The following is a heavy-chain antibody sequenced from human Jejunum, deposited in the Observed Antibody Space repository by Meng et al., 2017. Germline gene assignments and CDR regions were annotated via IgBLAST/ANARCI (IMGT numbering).Heavy chain of an antibody. D-gene: IGHD3/OR15-3a*01. CDR2: IHHSGST. Sequence: QLQLLQWGAGLLKPSETLSLTCPAYGDSFTDYYWSWIRQPPGKGLEWIGEIHHSGSTNYNASLESRVTISRDTSKKQFSLRLSSVTAADTAVYYCARVGLGWSGFDSWGQGTLVTVSS. CDR1: GDSFTDYY. J-gene: IGHJ4*02. CDR3: ARVGLGWSGFDS. V-gene: IGHV4-34*01.